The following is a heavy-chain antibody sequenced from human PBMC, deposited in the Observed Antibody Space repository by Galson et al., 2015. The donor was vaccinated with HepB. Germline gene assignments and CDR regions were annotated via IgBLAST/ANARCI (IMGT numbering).Heavy chain of an antibody. CDR1: GYTFTSYG. CDR2: ISAYNGNT. D-gene: IGHD2-15*01. J-gene: IGHJ5*02. V-gene: IGHV1-18*04. CDR3: ARAGGLQLWLRGYCSGGSCYWFDP. Sequence: SVKVSCKASGYTFTSYGISWVRQAPGQGLEWMGWISAYNGNTNYAQKLQGRVTMTTDTSTSTAYMELRSLRSDDTAVYYCARAGGLQLWLRGYCSGGSCYWFDPWGQGTLVTVSS.